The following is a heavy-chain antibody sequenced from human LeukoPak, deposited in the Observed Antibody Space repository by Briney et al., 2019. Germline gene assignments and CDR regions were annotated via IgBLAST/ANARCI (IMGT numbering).Heavy chain of an antibody. J-gene: IGHJ6*03. V-gene: IGHV4-4*02. CDR3: AANGYYSIDV. D-gene: IGHD2-8*01. CDR2: IFHSGGT. Sequence: GSLRLSCAASEFSVGSNYMTWVRQPPGKGLEWIGEIFHSGGTNYNPSLKSRINLSVDKSQNQFSLKLNSLTAADTAVYYCAANGYYSIDVWGKGTTVTVSS. CDR1: EFSVGSNY.